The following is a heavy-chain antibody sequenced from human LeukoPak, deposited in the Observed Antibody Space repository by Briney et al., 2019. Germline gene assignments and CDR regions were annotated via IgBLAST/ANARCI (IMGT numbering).Heavy chain of an antibody. D-gene: IGHD1-26*01. J-gene: IGHJ4*02. CDR2: IYYGGST. V-gene: IGHV4-59*01. CDR1: GGSISSYY. CDR3: ARDGGGGAAGY. Sequence: SETLSLTCTVSGGSISSYYWSWIRQPPGKGLEWIGYIYYGGSTNYNPSLKNRVTISVDTSKKQSSLKLSSVTAADTAVYYCARDGGGGAAGYWGQGTLVTVSS.